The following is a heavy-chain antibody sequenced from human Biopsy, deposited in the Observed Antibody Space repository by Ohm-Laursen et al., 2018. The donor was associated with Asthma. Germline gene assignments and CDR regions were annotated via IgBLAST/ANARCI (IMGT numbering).Heavy chain of an antibody. CDR2: IYSGGTS. CDR1: GFTVSRDH. D-gene: IGHD3-22*01. J-gene: IGHJ4*02. Sequence: SLRLSCTATGFTVSRDHMFWVRQAPGKGLEWVSVIYSGGTSHTADSVRGRFTISRDYSKNTLYLQMHSLRAEDTAVYYCARGDSSNWSHYYFDYWGQGTLVTVSS. CDR3: ARGDSSNWSHYYFDY. V-gene: IGHV3-53*01.